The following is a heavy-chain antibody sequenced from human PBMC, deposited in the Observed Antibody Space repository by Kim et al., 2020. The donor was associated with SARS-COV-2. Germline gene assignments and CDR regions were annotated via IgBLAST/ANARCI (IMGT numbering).Heavy chain of an antibody. D-gene: IGHD6-19*01. CDR2: IKSKTDGGAI. V-gene: IGHV3-15*01. CDR3: ATDEFAVAAKGDY. Sequence: GGSLRLSCAASGFSFTNAWMSWVRQAPGKGLEWVGRIKSKTDGGAIDYAAPVKDRFTISRDDSKNTLYLQINTLKTEDTAVYYCATDEFAVAAKGDYWGQGTRVTVSS. J-gene: IGHJ4*02. CDR1: GFSFTNAW.